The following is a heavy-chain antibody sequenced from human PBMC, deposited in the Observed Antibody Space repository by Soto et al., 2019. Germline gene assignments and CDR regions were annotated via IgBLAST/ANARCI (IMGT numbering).Heavy chain of an antibody. CDR3: ARGGYCSSTSCYRNYGMDV. J-gene: IGHJ6*02. CDR2: IIPIFGTA. V-gene: IGHV1-69*06. CDR1: GGTFSSYA. D-gene: IGHD2-2*02. Sequence: QVQLVQSGAEVKKPGASVKVSCKASGGTFSSYAISWVRQAPGQGLEWMGGIIPIFGTANYAQKFQGRVTITADKSTSTAYMELSSLRSEDTAVYYCARGGYCSSTSCYRNYGMDVWGQGTTVNVSS.